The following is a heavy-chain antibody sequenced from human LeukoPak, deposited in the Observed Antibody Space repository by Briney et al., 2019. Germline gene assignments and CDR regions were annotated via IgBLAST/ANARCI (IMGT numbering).Heavy chain of an antibody. J-gene: IGHJ4*02. D-gene: IGHD1-26*01. CDR1: GYTFTSYY. Sequence: ASVKVSCKASGYTFTSYYMHWVRQAPGQGLEWMGIINPSGGSTSYAQKFQGRVTMTRDTSTSTVYMELSSLRSEDTAVYYCARNRHMLELLPPYDYWGQGTLVTVSS. V-gene: IGHV1-46*01. CDR2: INPSGGST. CDR3: ARNRHMLELLPPYDY.